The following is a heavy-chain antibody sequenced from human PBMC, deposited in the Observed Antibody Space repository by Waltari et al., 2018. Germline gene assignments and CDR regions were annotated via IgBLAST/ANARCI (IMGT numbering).Heavy chain of an antibody. CDR3: AACIEVTGAYDF. J-gene: IGHJ4*02. CDR2: IKEDGSAT. CDR1: GSPRSNYW. Sequence: EVQLVESGGGLVQPGGSLRLSGPASGSPRSNYWKGWVRQAPGRGLEWLANIKEDGSATYSVDSVKGRFTISRDNAKNSLYVQMNNLRAEDTAVYYCAACIEVTGAYDFWGQGSLVTVSS. V-gene: IGHV3-7*01. D-gene: IGHD2-21*02.